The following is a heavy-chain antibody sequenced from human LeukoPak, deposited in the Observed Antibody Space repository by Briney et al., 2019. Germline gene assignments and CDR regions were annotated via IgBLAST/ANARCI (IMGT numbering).Heavy chain of an antibody. D-gene: IGHD6-19*01. CDR1: GFTFSSYG. CDR3: AKPESRGWYDGPNWFDP. Sequence: GGSLRLSCAASGFTFSSYGMSWVRQAPGRGLEWVSAISGSGGSTYYADSVKGRFTISRDNSKNTLYLQMNSLRAEGTAVYYCAKPESRGWYDGPNWFDPWGQGTLVTVSS. CDR2: ISGSGGST. V-gene: IGHV3-23*01. J-gene: IGHJ5*02.